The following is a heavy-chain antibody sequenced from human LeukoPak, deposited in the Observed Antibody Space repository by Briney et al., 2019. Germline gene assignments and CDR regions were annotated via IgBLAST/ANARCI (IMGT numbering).Heavy chain of an antibody. J-gene: IGHJ4*02. D-gene: IGHD6-13*01. CDR1: GGSISSYY. CDR3: ARDRLRGSSWIDY. V-gene: IGHV4-59*01. CDR2: IYYSGST. Sequence: PSETLSLTCTVSGGSISSYYWSWIRQPPGKGLEWIGYIYYSGSTNYNPSLKSRVTISVDTSKNQFSLKLSSVTAADTAVYYCARDRLRGSSWIDYWGQGTLVTVSS.